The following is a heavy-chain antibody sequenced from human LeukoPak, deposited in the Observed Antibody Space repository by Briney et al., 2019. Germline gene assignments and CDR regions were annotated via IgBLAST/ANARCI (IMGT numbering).Heavy chain of an antibody. CDR1: GFSLSTSGVG. Sequence: SGPTLVKPTQTLTLTCTFSGFSLSTSGVGVGWIRQPPGKALEWLALIYWDDDKRYGPSLKSRLTITKDTSKNQVVLTMTNMDPVDTATYYCAHVSWTPRYFDYWGQGTLVTVSS. D-gene: IGHD3/OR15-3a*01. V-gene: IGHV2-5*05. CDR3: AHVSWTPRYFDY. CDR2: IYWDDDK. J-gene: IGHJ4*02.